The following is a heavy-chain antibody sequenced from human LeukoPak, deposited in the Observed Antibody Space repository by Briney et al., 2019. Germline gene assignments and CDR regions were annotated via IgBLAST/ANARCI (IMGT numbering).Heavy chain of an antibody. Sequence: ASVKVSCTASGYTFTGYYMHWVRQAPGQGLAWMGWINPNSGGTNYAQKFQGRVTMTRDTSISTAYMELSRLRSDDTAVYYCARAGRGYSGYDPFDYWGQGTLVTVSS. V-gene: IGHV1-2*02. CDR2: INPNSGGT. J-gene: IGHJ4*02. D-gene: IGHD5-12*01. CDR1: GYTFTGYY. CDR3: ARAGRGYSGYDPFDY.